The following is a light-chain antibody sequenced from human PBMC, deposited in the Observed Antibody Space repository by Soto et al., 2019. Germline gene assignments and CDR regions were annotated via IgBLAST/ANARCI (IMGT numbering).Light chain of an antibody. CDR1: SSDVGGYNF. CDR3: SSYTTSSTVV. CDR2: EVS. V-gene: IGLV2-14*03. Sequence: QSALTQPASVFGSPGQSITISSTGTSSDVGGYNFVSWYQQHPGKAPKLMIYEVSNRPSGVSNRFSGSKSGNTASLTISGLQPEDEADYYCSSYTTSSTVVFGTGTKVTVL. J-gene: IGLJ1*01.